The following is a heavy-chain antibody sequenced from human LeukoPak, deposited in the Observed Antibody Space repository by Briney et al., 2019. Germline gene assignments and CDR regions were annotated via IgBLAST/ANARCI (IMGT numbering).Heavy chain of an antibody. CDR2: ISGSGDNT. J-gene: IGHJ4*02. Sequence: GGSLRLSCAASEFTFSNFAMSWVRQAPGKGLEWVSTISGSGDNTYYADSVKGRFTISRDNSKNTLSLHMNTLRAEDTAVYYCAKVPHSGYFNATLFDYWGQGTLVTVSS. D-gene: IGHD3-22*01. V-gene: IGHV3-23*01. CDR3: AKVPHSGYFNATLFDY. CDR1: EFTFSNFA.